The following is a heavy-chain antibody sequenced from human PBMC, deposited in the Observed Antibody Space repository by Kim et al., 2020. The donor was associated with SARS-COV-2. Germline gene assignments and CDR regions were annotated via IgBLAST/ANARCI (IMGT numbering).Heavy chain of an antibody. D-gene: IGHD3-10*01. CDR1: GFTFSSYG. J-gene: IGHJ4*02. Sequence: GGSLRLSCAASGFTFSSYGMHWVRQAPGKGLEWVAVISYDGSNKYYADSVKGRFTISRDNSKNTLYLQMNSLRAEDTAVYYCAKLGEAYYWGQGTLVTVSS. CDR2: ISYDGSNK. CDR3: AKLGEAYY. V-gene: IGHV3-33*05.